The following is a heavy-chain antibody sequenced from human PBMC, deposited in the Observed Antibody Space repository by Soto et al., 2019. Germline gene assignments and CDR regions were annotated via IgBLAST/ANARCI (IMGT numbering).Heavy chain of an antibody. CDR3: ARGRYSSGWYTGGYYFDY. CDR1: GGSFSGYY. J-gene: IGHJ4*02. Sequence: SETLSLTCAVYGGSFSGYYWSWIRQPPGKGLEWIGEINHSGSTNYNPSLKSRVTISVDTSKNQFSLKLSSVTAADTAVYYCARGRYSSGWYTGGYYFDYWGQGTLVTVSS. V-gene: IGHV4-34*01. CDR2: INHSGST. D-gene: IGHD6-19*01.